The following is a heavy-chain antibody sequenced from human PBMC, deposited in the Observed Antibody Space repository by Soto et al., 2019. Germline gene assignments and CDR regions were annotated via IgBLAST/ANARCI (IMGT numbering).Heavy chain of an antibody. CDR3: ARDSSGRPYYYYGMDV. Sequence: GASVKVSCKASGYTFTGYYMHWVRQAPGQGLEWMGWINPNSGGTNYAQKFQGWVTMTRDTSISTAYMELSRLRSDDTAVYYCARDSSGRPYYYYGMDVWGQGTTVTVSS. CDR2: INPNSGGT. V-gene: IGHV1-2*04. CDR1: GYTFTGYY. J-gene: IGHJ6*02.